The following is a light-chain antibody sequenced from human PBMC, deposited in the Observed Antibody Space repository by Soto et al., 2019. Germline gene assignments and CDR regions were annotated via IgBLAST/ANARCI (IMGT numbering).Light chain of an antibody. CDR2: GAS. CDR3: QQYNNWPRWA. J-gene: IGKJ1*01. V-gene: IGKV3-15*01. CDR1: QSVSNN. Sequence: IVMTQSPATLSVSPGERATLSCRASQSVSNNLAWYQQKHGQAPRLLFYGASTRATGVPARYSGSGSGTEFPLTISSLQSEDFAVYFCQQYNNWPRWAFGQGTKVEIK.